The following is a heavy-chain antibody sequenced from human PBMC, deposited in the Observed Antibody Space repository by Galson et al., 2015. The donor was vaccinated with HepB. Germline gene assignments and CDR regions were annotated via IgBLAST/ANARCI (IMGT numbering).Heavy chain of an antibody. CDR3: AKVFPEKTDGWYRQALYYFDS. D-gene: IGHD6-19*01. J-gene: IGHJ4*01. Sequence: SLRLSCAASGFAFHNYVMNWVRQAPGKGLEWVSAITPSGDNTYSADSLKGRFSISRDNSKNTVFLQMNSLRADDTAIYFCAKVFPEKTDGWYRQALYYFDSWGHGTWVTVSS. CDR2: ITPSGDNT. V-gene: IGHV3-23*01. CDR1: GFAFHNYV.